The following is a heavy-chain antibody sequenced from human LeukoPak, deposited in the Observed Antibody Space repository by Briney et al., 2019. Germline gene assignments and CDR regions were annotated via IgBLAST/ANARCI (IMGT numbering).Heavy chain of an antibody. V-gene: IGHV3-23*01. Sequence: PGGSLRLSCEASGFTFSIYGITWVRQAPGKGLEWDSAIVGSGVTSYYADSVTGRLSISRDNYKKPLYLQMNSLRAEDTAVYYCAKIQRYLDSWGQGTLVTVSS. J-gene: IGHJ4*02. CDR1: GFTFSIYG. CDR2: IVGSGVTS. CDR3: AKIQRYLDS.